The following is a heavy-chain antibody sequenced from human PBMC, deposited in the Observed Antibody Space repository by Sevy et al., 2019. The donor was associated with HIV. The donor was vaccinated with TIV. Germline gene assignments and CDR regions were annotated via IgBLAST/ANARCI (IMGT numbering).Heavy chain of an antibody. V-gene: IGHV3-23*01. CDR2: ISGSGGST. Sequence: GGSLRLSCAASGFTFSSHAMSWVRQAPGKGLEWVSAISGSGGSTYYADSVKGRFTISRDNSKNTLYLQMNSLRAEDTAVYYCAKTTYYYGSGSYYHQDYFDYWGQGTLVTVSS. CDR3: AKTTYYYGSGSYYHQDYFDY. J-gene: IGHJ4*02. CDR1: GFTFSSHA. D-gene: IGHD3-10*01.